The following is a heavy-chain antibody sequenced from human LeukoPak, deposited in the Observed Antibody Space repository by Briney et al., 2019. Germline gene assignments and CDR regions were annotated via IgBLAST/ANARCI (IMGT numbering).Heavy chain of an antibody. V-gene: IGHV3-30*04. J-gene: IGHJ6*03. D-gene: IGHD2-2*01. CDR3: ARDNIVVVPAAINLYMDV. Sequence: GGSLRLSCAASGFTFSSYVMHWVRQAPGKGLEGVAVISYDGSNKYYADSVKGRFTISRDNSKNTLYLQMNSLRAEDTAVYYCARDNIVVVPAAINLYMDVWGKGTTVTVSS. CDR2: ISYDGSNK. CDR1: GFTFSSYV.